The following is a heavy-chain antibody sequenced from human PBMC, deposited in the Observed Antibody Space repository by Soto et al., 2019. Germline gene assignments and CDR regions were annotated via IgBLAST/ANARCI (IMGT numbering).Heavy chain of an antibody. CDR1: GGTFSSYA. V-gene: IGHV1-69*13. CDR3: ARVLPGTRYYFDY. J-gene: IGHJ4*02. D-gene: IGHD1-26*01. Sequence: GASVKVSCKASGGTFSSYAISWVRQAPGQGLEWMGGIIPIFGTANYAQKFQGRVTITADESTSTAYMELSSLRSEDTAVYYCARVLPGTRYYFDYWGQGTLVTVSS. CDR2: IIPIFGTA.